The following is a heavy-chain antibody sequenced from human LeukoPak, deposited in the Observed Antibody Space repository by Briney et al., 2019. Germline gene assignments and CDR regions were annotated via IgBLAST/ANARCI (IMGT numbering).Heavy chain of an antibody. Sequence: SETLSLTCTVSGGSISSSYWSWIRQPAGKGLEWIGRIYTSGSTNYNPSLKSRVTMSVDTSKNQFSLKLSSVTAADTAVYYCARDLRLYSSSWSFDYWGQGTLVTVSS. CDR3: ARDLRLYSSSWSFDY. J-gene: IGHJ4*02. D-gene: IGHD6-13*01. CDR1: GGSISSSY. CDR2: IYTSGST. V-gene: IGHV4-4*07.